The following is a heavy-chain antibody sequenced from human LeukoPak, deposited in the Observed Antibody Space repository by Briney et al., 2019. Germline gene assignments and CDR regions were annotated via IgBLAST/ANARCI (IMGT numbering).Heavy chain of an antibody. D-gene: IGHD6-13*01. CDR1: GFTFSSYA. V-gene: IGHV3-30*03. Sequence: GGSLRLSCAASGFTFSSYAMSWVRQAPGKGLEWVAVISYDGSNKYSADSVKGRFSISRDNSKNTLYLQMNTLRAEDTAVYYCATEMWQLVLMPIVDYWGQGTLVTVSS. J-gene: IGHJ4*02. CDR2: ISYDGSNK. CDR3: ATEMWQLVLMPIVDY.